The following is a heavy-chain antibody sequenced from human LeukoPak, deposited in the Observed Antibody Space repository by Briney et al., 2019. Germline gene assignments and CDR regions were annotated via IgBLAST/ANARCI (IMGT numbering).Heavy chain of an antibody. CDR3: ARPDSSGYSNWFDP. CDR2: INTNTGNP. D-gene: IGHD3-22*01. J-gene: IGHJ5*02. Sequence: GASVKVSCKASGYTFTTYAMNWVRQAPGQGLEWVGWINTNTGNPTYAQGFTGRFVFSLDTSVSTAYLQISSLKAEDTAVYYCARPDSSGYSNWFDPWGQGTLVTVSS. V-gene: IGHV7-4-1*02. CDR1: GYTFTTYA.